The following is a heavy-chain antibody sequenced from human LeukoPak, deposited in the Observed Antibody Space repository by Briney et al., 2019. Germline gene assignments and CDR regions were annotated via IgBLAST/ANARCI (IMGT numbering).Heavy chain of an antibody. D-gene: IGHD3-22*01. CDR1: GGSISSGDYY. J-gene: IGHJ4*02. Sequence: SETLSLTCTVSGGSISSGDYYWSWIRQPPGKGLEWIGYIYYSGSTYYNPSLKSRVTISVDTSKNQFSLKLSSVTAAETAVYYCARVRSSGYYPTRKYYFDYWGRGTLVTVSS. CDR3: ARVRSSGYYPTRKYYFDY. V-gene: IGHV4-30-4*08. CDR2: IYYSGST.